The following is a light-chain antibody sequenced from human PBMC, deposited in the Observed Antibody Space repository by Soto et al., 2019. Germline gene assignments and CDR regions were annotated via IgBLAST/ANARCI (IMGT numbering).Light chain of an antibody. V-gene: IGKV1-5*01. CDR2: DAS. CDR1: QSVNTY. CDR3: QQYSSYSQT. Sequence: DIQMTQSPSTLSASVGDRVTITCRASQSVNTYLAWYQQKPGKAPNLLIYDASSLESGVPSRFSGSGSGTEFTLTISSLQPDDFATYCCQQYSSYSQTFGQGTKV. J-gene: IGKJ1*01.